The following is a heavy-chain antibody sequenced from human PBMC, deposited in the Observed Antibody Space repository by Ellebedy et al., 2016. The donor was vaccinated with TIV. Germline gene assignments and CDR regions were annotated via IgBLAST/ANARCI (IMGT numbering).Heavy chain of an antibody. CDR1: GGTFSSYA. Sequence: ASVKVSCKASGGTFSSYAISWVRQAPGQGLEWMGRIIPILGIANHAQKFQGRVTITADKSTRTAYMELSSLRSEDTAVYYCAREGGRSGYYYDRNWFDPWGQGTLVTVSS. J-gene: IGHJ5*02. CDR2: IIPILGIA. V-gene: IGHV1-69*04. D-gene: IGHD3-22*01. CDR3: AREGGRSGYYYDRNWFDP.